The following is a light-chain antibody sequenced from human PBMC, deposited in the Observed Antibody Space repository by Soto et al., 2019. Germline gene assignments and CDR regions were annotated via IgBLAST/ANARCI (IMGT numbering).Light chain of an antibody. CDR2: DSS. Sequence: EVVMTQSPATLSVSPGERATLSCWASQSVGSNLAWYQQKPGQAPRLLIYDSSTRTTGVPARFSGSGSGTEFTLTVDSLQSEDFAVYYCQQYNNWPRTFGQGTKVDIK. CDR1: QSVGSN. J-gene: IGKJ1*01. V-gene: IGKV3-15*01. CDR3: QQYNNWPRT.